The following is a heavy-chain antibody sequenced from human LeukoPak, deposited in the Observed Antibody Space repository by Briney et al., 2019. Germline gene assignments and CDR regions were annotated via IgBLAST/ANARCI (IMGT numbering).Heavy chain of an antibody. Sequence: PSQTLSLTCTVSGGSISSGDYYWSRIRQPPGKGLEWIVYIYYSGSTYYNPSLKSRVTISVHTSKNQFSLKLSSVTAAGTAAYYCASAGGYYDSSADAFDIWGQGTMVTVSS. CDR1: GGSISSGDYY. D-gene: IGHD3-22*01. V-gene: IGHV4-30-4*08. CDR2: IYYSGST. J-gene: IGHJ3*02. CDR3: ASAGGYYDSSADAFDI.